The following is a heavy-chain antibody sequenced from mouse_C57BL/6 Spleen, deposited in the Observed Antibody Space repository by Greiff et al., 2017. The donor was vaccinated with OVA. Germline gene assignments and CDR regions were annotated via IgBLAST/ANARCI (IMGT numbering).Heavy chain of an antibody. CDR1: GYTFTDYY. CDR2: INPNNGGT. CDR3: ARTNYGSSYGSFDY. Sequence: EVQLQQSGPELVKPGASVKISCKASGYTFTDYYMHWVKQSHGKSLEWIGDINPNNGGTSYNQKFKGKATLTVDKSSSTAYMELRSLTSEDSAVYYCARTNYGSSYGSFDYWGQGTTLTVSS. J-gene: IGHJ2*01. D-gene: IGHD1-1*01. V-gene: IGHV1-26*01.